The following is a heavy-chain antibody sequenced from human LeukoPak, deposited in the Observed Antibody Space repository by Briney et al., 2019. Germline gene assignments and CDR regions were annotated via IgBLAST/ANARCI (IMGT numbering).Heavy chain of an antibody. J-gene: IGHJ5*02. CDR3: ARHRSPGAAAGTRGALGVVWFDP. CDR2: IYYAGST. D-gene: IGHD6-13*01. CDR1: GGSTSSSSYY. V-gene: IGHV4-39*07. Sequence: SETLSLTCTVSGGSTSSSSYYWGWIRQPPGKGLEWIGTIYYAGSTDYNPSLKSRVTISIDTSKNQFSLKLYSVTAADTAVYYCARHRSPGAAAGTRGALGVVWFDPRGQGTLVTVSS.